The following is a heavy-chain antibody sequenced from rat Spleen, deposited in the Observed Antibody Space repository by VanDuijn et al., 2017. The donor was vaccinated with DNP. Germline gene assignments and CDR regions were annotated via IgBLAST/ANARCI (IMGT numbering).Heavy chain of an antibody. D-gene: IGHD5-1*01. Sequence: QVQLKESGPGLVQPSQTLSLTCTVSGFSLTSYGVSWVRQPPGKGLEWIAAISSGGSTYYNSALKSRRSISRDTSKSQVFLKMNSLQTEDTAIDFCTRDRLGWFAYWGQGTLVTVSS. J-gene: IGHJ3*01. CDR3: TRDRLGWFAY. V-gene: IGHV2S12*01. CDR2: ISSGGST. CDR1: GFSLTSYG.